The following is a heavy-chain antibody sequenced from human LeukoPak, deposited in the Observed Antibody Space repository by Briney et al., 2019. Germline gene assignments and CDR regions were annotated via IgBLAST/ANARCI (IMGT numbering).Heavy chain of an antibody. Sequence: PGGSLRLSCAASGFTFSDYYMSWIRQAPGKGLEWVSYVSSSGNTIYYADSVKGRFTISRDNAKNSLYLQMNSLRAEDTAVYYCASYYYDSSGYYYAAGDYWGQGTLVTVSS. J-gene: IGHJ4*02. CDR2: VSSSGNTI. CDR1: GFTFSDYY. D-gene: IGHD3-22*01. V-gene: IGHV3-11*04. CDR3: ASYYYDSSGYYYAAGDY.